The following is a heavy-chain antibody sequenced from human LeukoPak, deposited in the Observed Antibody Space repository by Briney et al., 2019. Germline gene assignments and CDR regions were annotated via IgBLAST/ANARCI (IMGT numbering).Heavy chain of an antibody. Sequence: GGSLRLSCAASGFTFSSYGMHWVRQAPGKGLEWVAFIRYDGSNKYYADSVKGRFTISRDNSKNTLYLQMDSLRAEDTAVYYCAKGAFEPYYMDVWGKGTTVTVSS. J-gene: IGHJ6*03. CDR1: GFTFSSYG. CDR2: IRYDGSNK. CDR3: AKGAFEPYYMDV. V-gene: IGHV3-30*02.